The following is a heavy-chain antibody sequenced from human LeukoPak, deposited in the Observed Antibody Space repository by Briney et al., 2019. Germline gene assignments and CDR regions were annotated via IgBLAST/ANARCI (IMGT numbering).Heavy chain of an antibody. CDR1: GGSISSGSYY. Sequence: SQTLSLTCTVSGGSISSGSYYWSWIRQPAGKGLEWIGRIYTSGSTNYNPSLKSRVTISVDTSKNQFSLKVGSMTAADTAVYYCARAGGYGLIDYWGQGTMVTVSS. CDR3: ARAGGYGLIDY. V-gene: IGHV4-61*02. J-gene: IGHJ4*02. CDR2: IYTSGST. D-gene: IGHD5-18*01.